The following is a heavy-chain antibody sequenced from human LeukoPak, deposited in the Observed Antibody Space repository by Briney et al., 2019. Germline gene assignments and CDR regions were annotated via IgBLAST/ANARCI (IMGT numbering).Heavy chain of an antibody. CDR2: MTASDERT. CDR1: GFTFSIYA. V-gene: IGHV3-23*01. J-gene: IGHJ4*02. D-gene: IGHD1-26*01. Sequence: GGSLRLSCAASGFTFSIYAMSWVRQAPGKGLEWVSAMTASDERTYYADSVKGRFSISRDNAKNTLYLQMTSLRVEDTAVYLCAKDFSGSYDYWGQGTLVTVSS. CDR3: AKDFSGSYDY.